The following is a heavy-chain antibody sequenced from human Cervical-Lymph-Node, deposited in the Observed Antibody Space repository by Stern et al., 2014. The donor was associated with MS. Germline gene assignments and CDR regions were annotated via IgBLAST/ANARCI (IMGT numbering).Heavy chain of an antibody. J-gene: IGHJ4*02. Sequence: VTLKESGPALVKPTQTLTLTCTLSGFSLSTSGMCVSWIRQPPGKALEWLARIDWDDDKFYSTSLKTRLTVSKDTSKTQVVLTMTNMDPVDTATYYCARIPSGSYRSYFDYWGQGTLVTVSS. V-gene: IGHV2-70*04. CDR2: IDWDDDK. D-gene: IGHD1-26*01. CDR1: GFSLSTSGMC. CDR3: ARIPSGSYRSYFDY.